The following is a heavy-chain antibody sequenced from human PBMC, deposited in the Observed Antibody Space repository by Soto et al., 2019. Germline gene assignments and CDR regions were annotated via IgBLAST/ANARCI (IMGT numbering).Heavy chain of an antibody. D-gene: IGHD6-25*01. V-gene: IGHV4-34*01. CDR2: INHSGST. J-gene: IGHJ6*03. Sequence: PSETLSLTCAVYGGSFSGYYWSWILQPPGKGLEWIGEINHSGSTNYNPSLKSRVTISVDTSKNQFSLKLSTVTAADTAVYYCARGRGPTGYYYYMDVWGKGTTVTVSS. CDR1: GGSFSGYY. CDR3: ARGRGPTGYYYYMDV.